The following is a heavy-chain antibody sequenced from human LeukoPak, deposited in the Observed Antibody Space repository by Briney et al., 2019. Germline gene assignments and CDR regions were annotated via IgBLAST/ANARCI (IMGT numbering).Heavy chain of an antibody. CDR1: GFTVSSNY. D-gene: IGHD1-26*01. Sequence: GGSLRLSCAASGFTVSSNYLNWVRQAPGKGLEWVSVIYSGGNTYYVDSVKGRFTISRDNSKNTLYLQMNSLRAEDTAVYYCAREELDYWGQGTLVTVSS. CDR3: AREELDY. CDR2: IYSGGNT. J-gene: IGHJ4*02. V-gene: IGHV3-53*01.